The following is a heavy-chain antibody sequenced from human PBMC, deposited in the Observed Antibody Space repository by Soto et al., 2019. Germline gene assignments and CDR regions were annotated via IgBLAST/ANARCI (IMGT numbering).Heavy chain of an antibody. V-gene: IGHV1-24*01. CDR2: FDPEDGET. D-gene: IGHD1-26*01. CDR3: ATACPLRSGSYPFVS. J-gene: IGHJ4*02. CDR1: GYTLTELS. Sequence: QVQLVQSGAEVKKPGASVKVSCKVSGYTLTELSMHWVRQAPGKGLEWMGGFDPEDGETIYAQKFQGRVTMTEDTSPNTAYMGLSSLKSEDTAVYYRATACPLRSGSYPFVSCGQGTLVTVSS.